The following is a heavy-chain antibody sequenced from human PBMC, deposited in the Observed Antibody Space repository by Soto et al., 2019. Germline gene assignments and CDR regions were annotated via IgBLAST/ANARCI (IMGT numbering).Heavy chain of an antibody. CDR3: AKVSDRHYAMDA. Sequence: PGGSLRLSCAASGFTFNTYGMHWVRQAPGEGLEWVAVIAYDGTNKYYRDSVKGRFTVSRDNSKNTLYLLMNSLRPEDTAVYYCAKVSDRHYAMDAWGQGTTVTVSS. J-gene: IGHJ6*02. V-gene: IGHV3-30*18. CDR2: IAYDGTNK. CDR1: GFTFNTYG.